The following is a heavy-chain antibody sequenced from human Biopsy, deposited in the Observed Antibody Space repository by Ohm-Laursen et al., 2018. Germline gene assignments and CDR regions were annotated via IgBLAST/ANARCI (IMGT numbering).Heavy chain of an antibody. CDR2: ISGSGATP. J-gene: IGHJ3*02. V-gene: IGHV3-23*01. Sequence: SLRLSCAASGFTFSNYAMSWVRQAPGKGLEWLSTISGSGATPYYADSVKGRFSISRDNSKNTLYLQMNSLRAEDTAVYYCARPNLRECELHNAFDIWGQGTMVTVSS. D-gene: IGHD1-26*01. CDR3: ARPNLRECELHNAFDI. CDR1: GFTFSNYA.